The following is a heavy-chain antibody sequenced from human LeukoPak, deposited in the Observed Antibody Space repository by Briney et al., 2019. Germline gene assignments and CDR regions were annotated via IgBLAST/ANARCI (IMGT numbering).Heavy chain of an antibody. Sequence: SETLSLACAVSGYSISSGYYWGWIRQPPGKGLEWIGSIYHTGSTYYNPSLQSRVTISLDSPKNQFSLKLTSVTAADTAVYYCASGGTAVVMALTYYFDTWGQGTPVTVSS. J-gene: IGHJ4*02. CDR2: IYHTGST. V-gene: IGHV4-38-2*01. CDR1: GYSISSGYY. CDR3: ASGGTAVVMALTYYFDT. D-gene: IGHD3-22*01.